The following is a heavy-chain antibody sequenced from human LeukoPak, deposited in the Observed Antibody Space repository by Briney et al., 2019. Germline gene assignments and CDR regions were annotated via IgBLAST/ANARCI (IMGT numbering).Heavy chain of an antibody. J-gene: IGHJ4*02. CDR3: ARQIVVVSPHYFDY. CDR1: GGSFSGYY. Sequence: SETLSLTCAVYGGSFSGYYWSWIRQTPGKGLEWIGEINHSGSTNYNPSLKSRVTISVDTSKNQFSLKLSSVTAADTAVYYCARQIVVVSPHYFDYWGQGTLVTVSS. CDR2: INHSGST. V-gene: IGHV4-34*01. D-gene: IGHD3-22*01.